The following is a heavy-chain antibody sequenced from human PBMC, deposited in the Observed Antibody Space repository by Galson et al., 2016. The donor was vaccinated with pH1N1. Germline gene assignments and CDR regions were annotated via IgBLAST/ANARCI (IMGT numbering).Heavy chain of an antibody. J-gene: IGHJ5*02. D-gene: IGHD6-13*01. V-gene: IGHV6-1*01. CDR3: ARAPVAAAGDWFDP. CDR1: GDSVSSNSVA. Sequence: CAIFGDSVSSNSVAWNWIRQSPSRGLEWLGRTYYRSEWYHDYAVSVRSRITINPDTSKNHFSLRLTSVTPEDTAVYYCARAPVAAAGDWFDPWGQGTQVTVSS. CDR2: TYYRSEWYH.